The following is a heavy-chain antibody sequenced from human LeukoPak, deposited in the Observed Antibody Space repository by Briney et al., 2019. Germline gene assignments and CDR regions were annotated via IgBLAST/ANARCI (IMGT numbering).Heavy chain of an antibody. D-gene: IGHD4-17*01. CDR1: GNTLTELS. CDR2: VDTRDGGT. CDR3: ATFIPRPHYYGDYLYYHYGMDV. J-gene: IGHJ6*02. Sequence: ASVKVSCKVSGNTLTELSMHWVRRAPGKGLEWMGGVDTRDGGTFYAQRFQGRVTMTQDTSTDTAYMELSSLRPEDTAICYCATFIPRPHYYGDYLYYHYGMDVWGQGTTVTVS. V-gene: IGHV1-24*01.